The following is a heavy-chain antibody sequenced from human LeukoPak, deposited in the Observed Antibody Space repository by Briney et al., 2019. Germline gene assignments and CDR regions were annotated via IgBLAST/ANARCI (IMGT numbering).Heavy chain of an antibody. CDR2: IYYSGST. CDR1: GDSISSYY. V-gene: IGHV4-59*01. J-gene: IGHJ4*02. CDR3: ARDLRGGNFDY. Sequence: SETLSLTCTVSGDSISSYYWSWIRQPPGKGLEWIGYIYYSGSTNYNPSLKSRVTMSVDTSKNQFSLKLSFVTAADTAVYYCARDLRGGNFDYWGQGTLVTVSS. D-gene: IGHD2-15*01.